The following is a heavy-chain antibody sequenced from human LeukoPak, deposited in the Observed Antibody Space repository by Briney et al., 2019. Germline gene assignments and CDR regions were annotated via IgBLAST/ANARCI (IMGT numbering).Heavy chain of an antibody. CDR2: INPNSGGT. Sequence: GASLKLSCKASRYTFTGYYMHWVRQAPRQGLEWMGWINPNSGGTNYAQKFQGRVTMTRDTSISTAYMELSRLRSDDTAVYYCARVEGIAVAGNDYWGQGTLVTVSS. CDR3: ARVEGIAVAGNDY. V-gene: IGHV1-2*02. D-gene: IGHD6-19*01. J-gene: IGHJ4*02. CDR1: RYTFTGYY.